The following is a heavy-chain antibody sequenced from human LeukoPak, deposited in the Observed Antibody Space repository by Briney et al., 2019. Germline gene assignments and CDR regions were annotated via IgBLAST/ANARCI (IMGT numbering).Heavy chain of an antibody. J-gene: IGHJ4*02. D-gene: IGHD2-2*01. Sequence: GTSLRLSCAASGFTFSHYAMHWVRQAPGKGLEWVAVIWYDGSHDTYTDSVKGRFTVSRDNFKNALHLQMNSLRVEDTAVYCCAKEGDYCSSSGCHKRGIDYWGQGTLVTVSS. CDR2: IWYDGSHD. V-gene: IGHV3-33*06. CDR1: GFTFSHYA. CDR3: AKEGDYCSSSGCHKRGIDY.